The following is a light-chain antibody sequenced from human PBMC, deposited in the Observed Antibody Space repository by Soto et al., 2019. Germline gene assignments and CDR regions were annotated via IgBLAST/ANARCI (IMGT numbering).Light chain of an antibody. CDR1: SSDVGSYNL. CDR3: CSYAGSSTFV. V-gene: IGLV2-23*02. Sequence: QSALTQPASVSGSPGQSITISCTGTSSDVGSYNLVSWYQQHPGKAPKLMIYEVSKRHSGVSTRFSGSKSGNTASLTISGLQAEDEADYYCCSYAGSSTFVFGTGTKLTVL. CDR2: EVS. J-gene: IGLJ1*01.